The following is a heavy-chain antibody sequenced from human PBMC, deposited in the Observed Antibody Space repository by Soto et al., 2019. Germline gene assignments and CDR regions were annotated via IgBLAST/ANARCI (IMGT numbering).Heavy chain of an antibody. Sequence: GASVKVSCKASGYTFTGYYMHWVRQAPGQGLEWMGWINPNSGGTNYAQKFQGWVTMTRDTSISTAYMELSRLRSDDTAVYYCARGGDAVDIVVVPAATVYYYGRDVGG. CDR3: ARGGDAVDIVVVPAATVYYYGRDV. V-gene: IGHV1-2*04. D-gene: IGHD2-2*03. CDR2: INPNSGGT. J-gene: IGHJ6*02. CDR1: GYTFTGYY.